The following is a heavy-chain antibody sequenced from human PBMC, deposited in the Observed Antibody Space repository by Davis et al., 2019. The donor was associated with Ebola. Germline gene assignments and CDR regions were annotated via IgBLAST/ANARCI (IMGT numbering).Heavy chain of an antibody. J-gene: IGHJ4*02. V-gene: IGHV4-59*08. CDR1: GGSFSGYY. CDR2: IYYSGST. Sequence: GSLRLSCAVYGGSFSGYYWSWIRQPPGKGLEWIGYIYYSGSTNYNPSLKSRVTISVDTSKNQFSLKLSSVTAADTAVYYCARLISHRNYFDYWGQGTLVTVSS. CDR3: ARLISHRNYFDY. D-gene: IGHD3-16*02.